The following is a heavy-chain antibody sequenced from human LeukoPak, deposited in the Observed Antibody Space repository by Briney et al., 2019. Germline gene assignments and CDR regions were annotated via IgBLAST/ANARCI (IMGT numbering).Heavy chain of an antibody. CDR3: ARGNYYGSGSYYTPTYYYYGMDV. Sequence: SETLSLTCAASGGSISSSNWWSWVRQPPGKGLEWIGEIYHSGSTNYNPSLKSRVTISVDKSKNQFSLKLSSVTAADTAVYYCARGNYYGSGSYYTPTYYYYGMDVWGKGTTVTVSS. V-gene: IGHV4-4*02. D-gene: IGHD3-10*01. CDR1: GGSISSSNW. CDR2: IYHSGST. J-gene: IGHJ6*04.